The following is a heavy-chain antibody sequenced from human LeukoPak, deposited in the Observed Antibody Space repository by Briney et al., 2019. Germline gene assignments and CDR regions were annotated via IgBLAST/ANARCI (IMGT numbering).Heavy chain of an antibody. V-gene: IGHV4-59*08. D-gene: IGHD6-19*01. CDR3: ARLVPGSDWYYYYGMDV. CDR1: GGSISSYY. J-gene: IGHJ6*02. Sequence: SETLSLTCTVSGGSISSYYWSWIRQPPGKGLEWIGYIYYSGSTNYNPSLKSRVTISVDTSKNQFSLKLSSVTAADTAVYYCARLVPGSDWYYYYGMDVWGQGTTVTVSS. CDR2: IYYSGST.